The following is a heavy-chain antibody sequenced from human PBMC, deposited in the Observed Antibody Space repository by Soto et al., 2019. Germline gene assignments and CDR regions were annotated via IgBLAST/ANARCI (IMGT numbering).Heavy chain of an antibody. CDR3: ARMASFGSLNWFDP. CDR2: MNPGSGDT. CDR1: GYTFTNND. V-gene: IGHV1-8*01. J-gene: IGHJ5*02. Sequence: RASVKVSCKDSGYTFTNNDVTWVRQATGQGLEWMGWMNPGSGDTGYAQKFQGRVTMTRNISIATAYMELSSLRSEDTAIYYCARMASFGSLNWFDPWGQGTLVTVSS. D-gene: IGHD5-18*01.